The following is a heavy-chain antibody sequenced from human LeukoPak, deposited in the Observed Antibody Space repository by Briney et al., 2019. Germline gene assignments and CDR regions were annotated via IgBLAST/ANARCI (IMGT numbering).Heavy chain of an antibody. CDR3: AKDLTYGNFDY. D-gene: IGHD2-21*02. CDR1: GGSFSGYY. V-gene: IGHV4-34*01. CDR2: INHSGST. Sequence: SETLSLTCAVYGGSFSGYYWSWIRQPPGKGLEWIGEINHSGSTNYNPSLKSRVTISVDTSKNQFSLKLSSVTAADTAVYYCAKDLTYGNFDYWGQGTLVTVSS. J-gene: IGHJ4*02.